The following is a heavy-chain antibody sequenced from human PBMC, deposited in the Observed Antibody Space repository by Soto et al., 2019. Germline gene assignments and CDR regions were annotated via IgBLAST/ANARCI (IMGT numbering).Heavy chain of an antibody. CDR2: ISYDGRNK. CDR3: ARETHRGDYGPLDL. CDR1: GFSFSKYA. D-gene: IGHD4-17*01. V-gene: IGHV3-30*04. J-gene: IGHJ5*02. Sequence: QVLLVESGGGVVQPGRSLQLSCTASGFSFSKYAMHWVRQAPGKGLEWVAVISYDGRNKDDADSVKGRFTISRDNSKSTLFLQMNSLGTADTAIYYCARETHRGDYGPLDLWGQGTLVTVS.